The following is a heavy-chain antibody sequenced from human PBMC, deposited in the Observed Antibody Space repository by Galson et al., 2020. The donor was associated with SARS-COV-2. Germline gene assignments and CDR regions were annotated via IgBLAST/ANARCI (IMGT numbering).Heavy chain of an antibody. CDR1: GFTFNRYW. Sequence: GGSLRLSCEGSGFTFNRYWMHWVRQAPGKGLVWVSRINSDGSRTTYADSVTGRFTIPRDSANNTEYLQMNSLRPEDTAVYYCARVGDCGGGSCYDHWGQGSLLTVSS. D-gene: IGHD2-15*01. V-gene: IGHV3-74*03. J-gene: IGHJ5*02. CDR3: ARVGDCGGGSCYDH. CDR2: INSDGSRT.